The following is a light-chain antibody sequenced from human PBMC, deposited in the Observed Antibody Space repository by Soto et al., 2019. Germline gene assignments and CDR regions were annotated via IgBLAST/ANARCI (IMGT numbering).Light chain of an antibody. CDR3: QQYDNWPPWT. V-gene: IGKV3D-15*01. CDR2: GAS. Sequence: EVVMTQSPATLSVSPGERATLSCRASQSVKSNLAWYQQKPGQAPRLLIHGASTRATGIPARFSGSGSGTEFTLTITSLQSEDCAVYYCQQYDNWPPWTFGQGTKVEIK. J-gene: IGKJ1*01. CDR1: QSVKSN.